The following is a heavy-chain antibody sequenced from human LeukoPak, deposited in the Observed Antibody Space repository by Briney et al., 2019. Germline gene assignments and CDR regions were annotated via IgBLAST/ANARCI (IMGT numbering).Heavy chain of an antibody. CDR3: ARDPPYYDILTGYYSRYGMDV. D-gene: IGHD3-9*01. CDR2: IYSGGST. V-gene: IGHV3-53*01. CDR1: GFTVSSNY. J-gene: IGHJ6*02. Sequence: GGFLRLSCAASGFTVSSNYMSWVRQAPGKGLEWVSVIYSGGSTYYADSVKGRFTISRDNSKNTLYLQMNSLRAEDTAVYYCARDPPYYDILTGYYSRYGMDVWGQGTTVTVSS.